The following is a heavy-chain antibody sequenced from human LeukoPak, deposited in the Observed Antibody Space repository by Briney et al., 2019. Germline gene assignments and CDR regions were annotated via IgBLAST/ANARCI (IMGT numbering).Heavy chain of an antibody. Sequence: GGSLRLSRAAPGLTFSSYAMSWVRQAPGEGLEWVSAISGSGGSTYYADSVKGRFTISRDNSKNTLYLQMNSLRDEDTAVYYCAKDSVVVPAAKGSYFDYWGQGTLVTVSS. J-gene: IGHJ4*02. CDR3: AKDSVVVPAAKGSYFDY. CDR1: GLTFSSYA. V-gene: IGHV3-23*01. D-gene: IGHD2-2*01. CDR2: ISGSGGST.